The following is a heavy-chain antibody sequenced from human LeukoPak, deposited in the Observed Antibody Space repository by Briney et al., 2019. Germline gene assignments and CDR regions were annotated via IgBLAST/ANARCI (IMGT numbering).Heavy chain of an antibody. Sequence: GGSLRLSCAASGFTFSSYAMSWVRQAPGKGLEWVSTISGSGGSTYYADSVKGRFTIPRDNSKNTLYLQMNSLRAEDTAVYYCAKDGGFGSFDYWGQGTLVTVSS. CDR1: GFTFSSYA. J-gene: IGHJ4*02. V-gene: IGHV3-23*01. CDR2: ISGSGGST. D-gene: IGHD3-16*01. CDR3: AKDGGFGSFDY.